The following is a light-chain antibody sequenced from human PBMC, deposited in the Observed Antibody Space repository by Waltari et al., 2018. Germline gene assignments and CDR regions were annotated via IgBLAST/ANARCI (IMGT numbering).Light chain of an antibody. Sequence: QSALTQPASVSGSPGQSITVSCTGTSSDVGAYHYVSWYQQHPGKAPRLISYNVNSRPPGVSRRFSGSKSDNTASLTISGLQAEDEAEYYCASYTKTSTLIFGGGTRLTVL. CDR2: NVN. V-gene: IGLV2-14*03. CDR3: ASYTKTSTLI. CDR1: SSDVGAYHY. J-gene: IGLJ2*01.